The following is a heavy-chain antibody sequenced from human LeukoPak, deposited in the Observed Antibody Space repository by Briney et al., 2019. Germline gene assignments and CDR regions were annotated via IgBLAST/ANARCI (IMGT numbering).Heavy chain of an antibody. CDR2: ISAYNGHT. CDR3: ARGQPNRLLWVGESLSNISPFDY. Sequence: ASVKVSCKASGYTFSNYGISWVRQAPGQGLEWMGWISAYNGHTSSAQMLQARVTMTTDTSTSTAYMELRSLRSDDTAVYYCARGQPNRLLWVGESLSNISPFDYWGQGTLVTVSS. D-gene: IGHD3-10*01. J-gene: IGHJ4*02. CDR1: GYTFSNYG. V-gene: IGHV1-18*01.